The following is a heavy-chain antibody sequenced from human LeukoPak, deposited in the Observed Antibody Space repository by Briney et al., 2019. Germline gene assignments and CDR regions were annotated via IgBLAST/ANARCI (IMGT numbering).Heavy chain of an antibody. V-gene: IGHV3-23*01. D-gene: IGHD3-3*01. J-gene: IGHJ6*03. CDR3: ATAENYDFWSGYAIYYYYMDV. Sequence: GGSLILSCAASGFTFSSYAMSWVRQAPGKGLEWVSAISGSGGSTYYADSVKGRFTISRDNSKNTLYLQMNSLRAEDTAVYYCATAENYDFWSGYAIYYYYMDVWGKGTTVTVSS. CDR1: GFTFSSYA. CDR2: ISGSGGST.